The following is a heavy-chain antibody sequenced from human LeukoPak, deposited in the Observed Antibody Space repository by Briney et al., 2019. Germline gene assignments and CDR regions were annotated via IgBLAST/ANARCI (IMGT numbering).Heavy chain of an antibody. CDR2: IKQDGSEK. CDR3: ARDLSDILTGDDY. J-gene: IGHJ4*02. CDR1: GFTISTYW. V-gene: IGHV3-7*01. Sequence: PGGSLRLSCAASGFTISTYWMSWVRQAPGKGLEWVANIKQDGSEKYYVDSVKGRFTISRDNAKNSVYLQMNSLRAEDTAVYYCARDLSDILTGDDYWGQGTLVTVSS. D-gene: IGHD3-9*01.